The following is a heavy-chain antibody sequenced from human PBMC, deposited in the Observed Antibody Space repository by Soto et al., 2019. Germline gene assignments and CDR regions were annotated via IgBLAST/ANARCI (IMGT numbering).Heavy chain of an antibody. D-gene: IGHD2-8*01. CDR1: GGSISSGGYS. J-gene: IGHJ5*01. CDR2: IYHSGST. V-gene: IGHV4-30-2*05. Sequence: SETLSLTCAVSGGSISSGGYSWSWIRQPPGKGLEWIGYIYHSGSTYYNPSLKGRITISPDTSNNQLSLQLNSVTPDDTAVYYCARLIGNSWLDSWGQGTLVTVSS. CDR3: ARLIGNSWLDS.